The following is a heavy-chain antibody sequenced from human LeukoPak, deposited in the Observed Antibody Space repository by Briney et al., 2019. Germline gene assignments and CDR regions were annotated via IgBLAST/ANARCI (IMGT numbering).Heavy chain of an antibody. D-gene: IGHD3-22*01. CDR1: GFTVSSNY. CDR2: IYSGGST. CDR3: AKVFYDSSGSPY. J-gene: IGHJ4*02. Sequence: EGSLRLSCAASGFTVSSNYMSWVRQAPGKGLEWVSVIYSGGSTYYADSVKGRFTISRDNSKNTLYLQMNSLRAEDTAVYYCAKVFYDSSGSPYRGQGTLVTVSS. V-gene: IGHV3-66*01.